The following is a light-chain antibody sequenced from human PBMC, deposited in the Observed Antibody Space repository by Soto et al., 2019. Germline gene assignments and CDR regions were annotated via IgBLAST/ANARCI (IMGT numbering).Light chain of an antibody. Sequence: QPVLTQSPSASVSLGASVKLTCTLSSGHSTYAIAWHQQQPEKGPRYLMNLNSDGSHSKGDGIPDRFSGSSSGAERYLTISSLQSEDEADYYCQTWGTGIRVFGGGTKLTVL. V-gene: IGLV4-69*01. CDR3: QTWGTGIRV. CDR1: SGHSTYA. J-gene: IGLJ3*02. CDR2: LNSDGSH.